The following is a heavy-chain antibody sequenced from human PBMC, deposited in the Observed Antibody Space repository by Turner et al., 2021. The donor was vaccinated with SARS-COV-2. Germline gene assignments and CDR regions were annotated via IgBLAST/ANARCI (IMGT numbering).Heavy chain of an antibody. Sequence: QVPLVESGGGVVQPGRSLRLSCAASGFTFSTYAMHWVRQAPGKGLEWVAVISYDGSDKYDADSVKGRFTISRDNSKNTLYLQMNSLRAEDTAVYYCAREDYYDSSGSLDYWGQGTLVTVSS. CDR2: ISYDGSDK. D-gene: IGHD3-22*01. CDR3: AREDYYDSSGSLDY. V-gene: IGHV3-30-3*01. J-gene: IGHJ4*02. CDR1: GFTFSTYA.